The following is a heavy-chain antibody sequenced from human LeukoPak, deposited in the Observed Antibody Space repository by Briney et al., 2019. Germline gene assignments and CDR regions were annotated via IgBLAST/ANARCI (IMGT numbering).Heavy chain of an antibody. D-gene: IGHD3-10*01. J-gene: IGHJ5*02. Sequence: SETLSLTCSVSGGSISGHYWSWIRQPPGKGLEWIGEIYYSGVTKYNPSLESRVSISVDTSKNQFSLRLTSMTTADTAVYYCVRSREYYFGPWGQGTRVTVPS. CDR1: GGSISGHY. CDR3: VRSREYYFGP. V-gene: IGHV4-59*11. CDR2: IYYSGVT.